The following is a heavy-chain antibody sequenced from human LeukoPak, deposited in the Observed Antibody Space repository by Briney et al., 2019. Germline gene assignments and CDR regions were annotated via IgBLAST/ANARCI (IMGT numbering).Heavy chain of an antibody. V-gene: IGHV4-34*01. D-gene: IGHD6-13*01. J-gene: IGHJ4*02. CDR2: INHSGST. CDR1: GGSFSGYY. Sequence: SETLSLTCAVYGGSFSGYYWSWIRQPPGKGLEWIGEINHSGSTNYNPSLKSRVTISVDTSKNQVALKLRSVTAADTAVYYCAAIAAATFGANDYWGQGTLVTVSS. CDR3: AAIAAATFGANDY.